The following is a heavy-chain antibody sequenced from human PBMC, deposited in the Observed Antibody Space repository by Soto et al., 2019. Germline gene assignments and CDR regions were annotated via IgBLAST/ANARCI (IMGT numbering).Heavy chain of an antibody. J-gene: IGHJ6*02. CDR2: ISYDGSNK. Sequence: GGSLRLSCAASGFTFSSYSMHWVRQAPGKGLEWVAVISYDGSNKYYADSVKGRFTISRDNSKNTLYLQMNSLRAEDTAVYYCAREIANVLDVWGQGTTVTVSS. V-gene: IGHV3-30-3*01. CDR1: GFTFSSYS. D-gene: IGHD1-1*01. CDR3: AREIANVLDV.